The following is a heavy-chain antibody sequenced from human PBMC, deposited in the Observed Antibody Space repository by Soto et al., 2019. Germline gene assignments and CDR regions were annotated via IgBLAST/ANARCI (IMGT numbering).Heavy chain of an antibody. CDR1: GGSISSGGYY. D-gene: IGHD3-10*01. Sequence: QSQTLSLTCTVSGGSISSGGYYWSWIRQHPGKGLEWIGYIYYSGSTYYNPSLKSRVTISVDTSKNQFSLKLSSVTAADTAVYYCAREAPPEDYYGSGSYYFDYWGQGTLVTVSS. J-gene: IGHJ4*02. CDR3: AREAPPEDYYGSGSYYFDY. CDR2: IYYSGST. V-gene: IGHV4-31*03.